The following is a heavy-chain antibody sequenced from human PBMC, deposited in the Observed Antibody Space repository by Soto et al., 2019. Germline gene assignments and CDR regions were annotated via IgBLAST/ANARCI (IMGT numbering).Heavy chain of an antibody. D-gene: IGHD4-17*01. CDR2: IYYSGST. V-gene: IGHV4-59*01. J-gene: IGHJ3*02. CDR1: GGSISSYY. Sequence: SETLSLTCTVSGGSISSYYWSWIRQPPGKGLEWIGYIYYSGSTNYNPSLKSRVTISVDTSKNQFSLKLSSVTAADTAVYYCAREDGGVYGDNDAFDIWGQGTMVTVSS. CDR3: AREDGGVYGDNDAFDI.